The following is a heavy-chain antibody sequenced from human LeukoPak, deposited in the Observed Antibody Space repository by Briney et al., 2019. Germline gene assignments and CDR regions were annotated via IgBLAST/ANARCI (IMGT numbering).Heavy chain of an antibody. CDR2: IIPIFGTA. D-gene: IGHD5-18*01. V-gene: IGHV1-69*13. CDR1: GGTFISYA. Sequence: GASVKVSCKASGGTFISYAISWVRQAPGQGLEWMGGIIPIFGTANYAQKFQGRVTITADESTSTAYMELSSLRSEDTAVYYCARELPDTAIPVYWGQGTLVTVSS. CDR3: ARELPDTAIPVY. J-gene: IGHJ4*02.